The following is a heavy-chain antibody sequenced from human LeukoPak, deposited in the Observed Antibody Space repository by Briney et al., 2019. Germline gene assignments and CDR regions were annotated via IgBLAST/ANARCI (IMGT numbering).Heavy chain of an antibody. CDR2: IWYDGSNK. CDR3: ARDSFGYSSSWYTTGLRY. CDR1: GFTFSSYG. V-gene: IGHV3-33*01. D-gene: IGHD6-13*01. J-gene: IGHJ4*02. Sequence: PGGSLRLSCAASGFTFSSYGMHWVRQAPGKGMEWVAVIWYDGSNKYYADSVRGRFTISRDNSKNTLYLQMNSLRAEDTAVYYCARDSFGYSSSWYTTGLRYWGQGTLVTVSS.